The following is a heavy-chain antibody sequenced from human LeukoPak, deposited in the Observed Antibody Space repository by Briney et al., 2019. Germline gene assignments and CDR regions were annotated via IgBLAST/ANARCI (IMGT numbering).Heavy chain of an antibody. V-gene: IGHV4-61*02. CDR1: GGSITSVGYY. CDR3: ARVGGYSYIDV. D-gene: IGHD3-16*01. J-gene: IGHJ6*03. CDR2: IYPSEST. Sequence: PSETLSLTCTVSGGSITSVGYYWNWIRQPAGKELEWIGRIYPSESTNYNPSLKSRVTISIDMSKNQFSLNLNSVTAADTAVYYCARVGGYSYIDVWGEGTTVTISS.